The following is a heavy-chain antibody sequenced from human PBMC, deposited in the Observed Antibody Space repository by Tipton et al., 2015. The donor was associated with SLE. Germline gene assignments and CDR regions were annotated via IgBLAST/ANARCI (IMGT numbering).Heavy chain of an antibody. Sequence: LRLSCTVSGGSISSSSYYWGWIRQPPGKGLEWIGSIYYSGSTYYNPSLKSRVTISVDTSKNQFSLKLSSVTAADTAVYYCRLITITSLFDYWSQGTLVTVSS. J-gene: IGHJ4*02. CDR3: RLITITSLFDY. D-gene: IGHD3-10*01. V-gene: IGHV4-39*07. CDR1: GGSISSSSYY. CDR2: IYYSGST.